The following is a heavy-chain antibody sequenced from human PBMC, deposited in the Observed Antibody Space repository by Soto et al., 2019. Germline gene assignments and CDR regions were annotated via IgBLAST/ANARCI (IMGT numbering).Heavy chain of an antibody. D-gene: IGHD6-13*01. Sequence: GGSLRLSCAASGFTFSRYSMNWVRQAPGKGLEWVSYISSSSSTIYYADSVKGRFTISRDNAKNSLYLQMNSLRAEDTAVYYCARGWSSSWYSGDYWGQGTLVTVSS. CDR1: GFTFSRYS. CDR3: ARGWSSSWYSGDY. J-gene: IGHJ4*02. V-gene: IGHV3-48*04. CDR2: ISSSSSTI.